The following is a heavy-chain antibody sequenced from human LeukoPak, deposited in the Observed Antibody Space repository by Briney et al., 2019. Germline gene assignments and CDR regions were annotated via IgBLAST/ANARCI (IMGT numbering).Heavy chain of an antibody. CDR1: GFTVSSNY. CDR2: ISSSSSYI. Sequence: SGGSLRLSCAASGFTVSSNYMSWVRQAPGKGLEWVSSISSSSSYIYYADSVKGRFTISRDNAKNSLYLQMNSLRAEDTAAYYCAHYYGSGNGINSDYWGQGTLVTVSS. D-gene: IGHD3-10*01. V-gene: IGHV3-21*01. J-gene: IGHJ4*02. CDR3: AHYYGSGNGINSDY.